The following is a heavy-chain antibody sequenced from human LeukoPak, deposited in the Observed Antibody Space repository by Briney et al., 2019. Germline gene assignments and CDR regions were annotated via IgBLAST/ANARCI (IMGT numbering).Heavy chain of an antibody. CDR3: VPTKLQTDAFDI. CDR1: GYTFTSYY. V-gene: IGHV1-46*01. Sequence: ASVKVSCKASGYTFTSYYMHWVRQAPGQGLEWMEIINPSGGSTSYAQKYQGRVTMTRDTSTSTVYMELSSLRSEDTAVYYCVPTKLQTDAFDIWGQGTMVTVSS. CDR2: INPSGGST. J-gene: IGHJ3*02. D-gene: IGHD5-24*01.